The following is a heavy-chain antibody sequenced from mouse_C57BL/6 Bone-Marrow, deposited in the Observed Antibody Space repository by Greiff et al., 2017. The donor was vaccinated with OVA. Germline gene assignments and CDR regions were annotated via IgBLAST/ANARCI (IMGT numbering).Heavy chain of an antibody. CDR2: INPGSGGT. D-gene: IGHD2-3*01. CDR3: ARGGWLLTFAY. Sequence: QVQLQQSGAELVRPGTSVKVSFKASGYAFTNYLIEWVKQRPGQGLEWIGVINPGSGGTNYNEKFKGKATLTADKSSSTAYMQLSSLTSEDSAVYFCARGGWLLTFAYWGQGTLVTVSA. V-gene: IGHV1-54*01. CDR1: GYAFTNYL. J-gene: IGHJ3*01.